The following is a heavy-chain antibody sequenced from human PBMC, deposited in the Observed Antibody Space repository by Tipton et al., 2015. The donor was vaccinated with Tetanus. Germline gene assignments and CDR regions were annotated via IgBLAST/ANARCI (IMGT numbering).Heavy chain of an antibody. Sequence: QVQLVQSGPEVKKPGASVKVSCKASGYTFTHYGISWVRQAPGQGLEWVGWISPFTGDTEYAQNLQDRLILTTDTSTATAYVEVRSLTSDDTAVYYCARDRAVPVQAYGTDVWGQGTSVTVS. J-gene: IGHJ6*02. CDR2: ISPFTGDT. CDR1: GYTFTHYG. V-gene: IGHV1-18*01. D-gene: IGHD6-19*01. CDR3: ARDRAVPVQAYGTDV.